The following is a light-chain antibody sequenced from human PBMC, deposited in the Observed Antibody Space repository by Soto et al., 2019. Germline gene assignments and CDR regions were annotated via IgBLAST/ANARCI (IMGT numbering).Light chain of an antibody. Sequence: QSAPTQPASVSRSPGQSITISCTGTNSDVGSYNYVSWYQQHPGKAPKLMIYEVSNRPSGVSNRFSGSKSGNTASLTISGLQAEDETNYYCSSYTSISTRVFGGGTQLTLL. CDR3: SSYTSISTRV. CDR1: NSDVGSYNY. V-gene: IGLV2-14*01. J-gene: IGLJ7*01. CDR2: EVS.